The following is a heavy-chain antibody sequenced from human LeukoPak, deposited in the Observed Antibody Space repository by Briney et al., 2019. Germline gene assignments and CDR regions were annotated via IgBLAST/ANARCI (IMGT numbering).Heavy chain of an antibody. J-gene: IGHJ6*03. CDR2: INPNSGGT. CDR3: ARNGGSIFGVVSYYYYYYMDV. D-gene: IGHD3-3*01. V-gene: IGHV1-2*02. Sequence: ASVKVSCKASGYTYTGYYMHWVRQAPGQGLEWMGWINPNSGGTNYAQKFQGRVTMTRDMSISTAYMELSRLRSDDTAVYYCARNGGSIFGVVSYYYYYYMDVWGKGTTVTVSS. CDR1: GYTYTGYY.